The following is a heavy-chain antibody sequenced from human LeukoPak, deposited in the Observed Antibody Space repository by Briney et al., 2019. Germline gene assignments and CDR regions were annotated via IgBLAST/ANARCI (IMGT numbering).Heavy chain of an antibody. CDR3: ARDRCIHSSGLYGIDY. Sequence: GGSLRLSRAASGFTFSRYGMHWVRQAPGKGLEWVAVISFDGSNKYYADSVKGRFTISRDNSKNTLYLQMNSLRAEDTAVYYCARDRCIHSSGLYGIDYWGQGTLVTVSS. CDR2: ISFDGSNK. CDR1: GFTFSRYG. V-gene: IGHV3-30*03. D-gene: IGHD6-19*01. J-gene: IGHJ4*02.